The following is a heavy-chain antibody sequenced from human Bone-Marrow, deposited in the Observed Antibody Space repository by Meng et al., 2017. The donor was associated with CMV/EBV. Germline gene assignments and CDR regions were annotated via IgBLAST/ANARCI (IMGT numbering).Heavy chain of an antibody. J-gene: IGHJ6*02. CDR1: GGSFSGYY. D-gene: IGHD2-2*01. Sequence: SETLSLTCAVYGGSFSGYYWSWIRQPPGKGLEWIGEINHSGSTNYNPSLKSRVTISVDTSKNQFSLKLRSVTAADTAVYYCARGRYCSSTSCVNTVLYYYYGMDVWGQGTTVTASS. CDR3: ARGRYCSSTSCVNTVLYYYYGMDV. CDR2: INHSGST. V-gene: IGHV4-34*01.